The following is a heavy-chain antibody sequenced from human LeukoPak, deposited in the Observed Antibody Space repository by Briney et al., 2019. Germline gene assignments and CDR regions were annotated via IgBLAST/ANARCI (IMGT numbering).Heavy chain of an antibody. CDR1: GGSISSSSYY. CDR2: IYYSGST. J-gene: IGHJ6*03. V-gene: IGHV4-39*07. Sequence: NSSETLSLTCTVSGGSISSSSYYWGWIRQPPGKGLEWIGSIYYSGSTNYNPSLKSRVTISVDTSKNQFSLKLSSVTAADTAVYYCARSTLNCSSTSCYTGTYYYYYMDVWGKGTTVTVSS. CDR3: ARSTLNCSSTSCYTGTYYYYYMDV. D-gene: IGHD2-2*02.